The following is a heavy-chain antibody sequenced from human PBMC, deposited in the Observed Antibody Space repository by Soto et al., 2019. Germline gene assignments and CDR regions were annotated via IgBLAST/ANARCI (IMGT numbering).Heavy chain of an antibody. CDR2: IYRSGSA. J-gene: IGHJ6*02. CDR1: CGSISGNY. D-gene: IGHD6-19*01. V-gene: IGHV4-4*07. Sequence: SETLSLTCTVSCGSISGNYWSWIRQPSGKVLEWIGRIYRSGSANYNPSLKSRVTMSVDTSKNQFSLKMTSVTAADTAVYYCARDREAGYNFYYGMDVWGQGTTVTVSS. CDR3: ARDREAGYNFYYGMDV.